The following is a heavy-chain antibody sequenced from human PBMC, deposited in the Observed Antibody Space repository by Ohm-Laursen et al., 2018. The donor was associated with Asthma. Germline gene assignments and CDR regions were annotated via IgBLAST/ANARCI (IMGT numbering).Heavy chain of an antibody. CDR1: GFTFRSYA. V-gene: IGHV3-30-3*01. D-gene: IGHD2-15*01. J-gene: IGHJ6*02. CDR3: ARETATGSQNIHYYDLDV. Sequence: SLRLSCAASGFTFRSYAMHWVRQAPGKGLEWVAVGGSYYDGGLKYYADSVNGRFTVSRDDSKNTLYLQMSSLRPDDTAVYYCARETATGSQNIHYYDLDVWGQGTTVIVSS. CDR2: GGSYYDGGLK.